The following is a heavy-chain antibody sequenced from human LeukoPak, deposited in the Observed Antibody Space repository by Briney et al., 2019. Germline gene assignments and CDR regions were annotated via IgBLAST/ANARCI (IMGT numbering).Heavy chain of an antibody. CDR3: ARVFGGYYYYMDV. CDR2: ISSSSSYI. Sequence: GESLKISCAASGFTFSSYSMNWVRQAPGKGLEWVSSISSSSSYIYYADSVKGRFTISRDNAKNSLYLQMNSLRAEDTAVYYCARVFGGYYYYMDVWGKGTTVTVSS. D-gene: IGHD4-23*01. CDR1: GFTFSSYS. V-gene: IGHV3-21*01. J-gene: IGHJ6*03.